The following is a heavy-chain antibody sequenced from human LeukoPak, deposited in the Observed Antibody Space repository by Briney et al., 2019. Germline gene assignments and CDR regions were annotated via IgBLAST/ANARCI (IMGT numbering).Heavy chain of an antibody. CDR3: AREPVWGGHWFDP. CDR2: IYYSGST. J-gene: IGHJ5*02. CDR1: GGSISSYY. V-gene: IGHV4-59*01. Sequence: PSETLSITCTVSGGSISSYYWSWIRQPPGKGLEWIGYIYYSGSTNYNPSLKSRVTISVDTSKNQFSLKLSSVTAADTAVYYCAREPVWGGHWFDPWGQGTLVTVSS. D-gene: IGHD3-16*01.